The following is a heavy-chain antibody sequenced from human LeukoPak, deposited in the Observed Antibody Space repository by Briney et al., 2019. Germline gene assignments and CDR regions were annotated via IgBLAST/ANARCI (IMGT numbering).Heavy chain of an antibody. D-gene: IGHD3-10*01. Sequence: TGGSLRLSCSTFGFTFSDYAFHWVRQAPGKGLEWVANIKQDGSEKYYVDSVKGRFTISRDNAKNSLYLQMNSLRAEDTAVYYCARLYGSGTSNWFDPWGQGTLVTVSS. CDR3: ARLYGSGTSNWFDP. J-gene: IGHJ5*02. V-gene: IGHV3-7*01. CDR2: IKQDGSEK. CDR1: GFTFSDYA.